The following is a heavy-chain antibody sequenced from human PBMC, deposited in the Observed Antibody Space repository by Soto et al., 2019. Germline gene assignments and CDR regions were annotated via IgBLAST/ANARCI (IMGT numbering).Heavy chain of an antibody. J-gene: IGHJ4*02. CDR3: ARGVSSQHPNFDY. CDR1: GYTFTNHA. V-gene: IGHV1-3*01. CDR2: INAGKGDT. D-gene: IGHD2-2*01. Sequence: ASVKVSCKASGYTFTNHAIHWVRQAPGQGLEWMGGINAGKGDTKYPQRFQGRVTITRDTSASTAYMELSSLRSEDTAVYYCARGVSSQHPNFDYWGQGTLVTVSS.